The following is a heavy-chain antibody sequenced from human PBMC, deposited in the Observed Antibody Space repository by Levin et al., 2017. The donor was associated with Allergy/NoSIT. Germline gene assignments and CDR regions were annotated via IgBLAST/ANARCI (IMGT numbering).Heavy chain of an antibody. CDR2: IYPGDSST. Sequence: RGESLKISCKGSGYSFISYWIAWVRQMPGKGLEWMGTIYPGDSSTRYSPAFRGQITISADKSISTAYLQWSSLKASDTAMYYCARSTSVLYSMDVWGQGTTVTVSS. CDR3: ARSTSVLYSMDV. CDR1: GYSFISYW. V-gene: IGHV5-51*01. J-gene: IGHJ6*02. D-gene: IGHD2-2*01.